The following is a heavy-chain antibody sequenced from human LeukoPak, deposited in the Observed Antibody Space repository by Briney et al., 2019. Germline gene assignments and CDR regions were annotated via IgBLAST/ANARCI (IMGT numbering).Heavy chain of an antibody. CDR3: ARGGYTMATIYYYYYYYMDV. J-gene: IGHJ6*03. D-gene: IGHD5-12*01. V-gene: IGHV1-2*02. CDR2: INPNSGGT. CDR1: GGTFSSYA. Sequence: ASVKVSCKASGGTFSSYAISWVRQAPGQGLEWMGWINPNSGGTNYAQKFQGRVTMTRDTSISTAYMELSRLRSDDTAVYYCARGGYTMATIYYYYYYYMDVWGKGTTVTISS.